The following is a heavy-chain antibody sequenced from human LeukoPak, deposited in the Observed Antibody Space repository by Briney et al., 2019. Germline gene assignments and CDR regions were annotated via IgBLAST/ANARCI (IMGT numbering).Heavy chain of an antibody. Sequence: GGSLRLSCAASGFSFSLYNMNWVRQAPGKGLEWVSYIGSRGGTIYYADSVKGRFTVSRDNDKKSLYLQMNSLRAEDTAIYYCVRDRGTYRPIDYWGQGTLVTVSS. J-gene: IGHJ4*02. D-gene: IGHD1-26*01. CDR3: VRDRGTYRPIDY. CDR2: IGSRGGTI. CDR1: GFSFSLYN. V-gene: IGHV3-48*04.